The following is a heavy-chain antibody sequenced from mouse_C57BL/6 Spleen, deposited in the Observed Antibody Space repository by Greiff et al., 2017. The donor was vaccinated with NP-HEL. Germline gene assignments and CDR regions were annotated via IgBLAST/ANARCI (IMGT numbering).Heavy chain of an antibody. CDR1: GYTFTDYY. CDR2: IYPGSGNT. J-gene: IGHJ1*03. V-gene: IGHV1-76*01. CDR3: ARREEDV. Sequence: VKLQESGAELVRPGASVKLSCKASGYTFTDYYINWVKQRPGQGLEWIARIYPGSGNTYYNEKFKGKATLTAEKSSSTAYMQLSSLTSEDSAVYFCARREEDVWGTGTTVTVSS.